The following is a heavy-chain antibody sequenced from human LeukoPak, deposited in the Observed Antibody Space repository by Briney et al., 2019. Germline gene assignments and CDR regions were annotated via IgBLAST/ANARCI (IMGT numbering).Heavy chain of an antibody. J-gene: IGHJ4*02. Sequence: GGSLRLSCAASGFTFSSYWMHWVRQAPGKGLVWVSRINSDGSSTSYADSVKGRFTISRDNAKNTLYLQMNSLRAEDTAVYYCAKRPKYGNSWIDFWGQGTLVTVSS. CDR3: AKRPKYGNSWIDF. CDR2: INSDGSST. CDR1: GFTFSSYW. D-gene: IGHD6-13*01. V-gene: IGHV3-74*01.